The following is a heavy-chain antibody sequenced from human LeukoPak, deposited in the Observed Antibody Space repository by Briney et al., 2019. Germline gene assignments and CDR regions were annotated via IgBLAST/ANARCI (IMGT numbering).Heavy chain of an antibody. CDR2: IWYDGSNK. CDR3: ARVSSTTPKRYYYYGMDV. J-gene: IGHJ6*02. V-gene: IGHV3-33*01. CDR1: GFTLSSYG. D-gene: IGHD1-1*01. Sequence: PGGSLRLSCAASGFTLSSYGMHWVRQAAGKGLEWVAVIWYDGSNKYYADSVKGRFTISRDNSKNTLYLQMNSLRAEDTAVYYCARVSSTTPKRYYYYGMDVWGQGTTVTVSS.